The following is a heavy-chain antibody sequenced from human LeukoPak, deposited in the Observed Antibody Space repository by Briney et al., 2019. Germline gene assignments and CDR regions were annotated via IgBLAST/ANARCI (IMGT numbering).Heavy chain of an antibody. Sequence: ASVKVSCKASGYTFTSYGISWVRQAPGQGLEWMGWISTNIGNTKHAQRLQGRVTMTTDTSTSTAYMELRSLRSDDTAVYYCARPCSYYDFWSGYYSGDYFDYWGQGTLVTVSS. CDR2: ISTNIGNT. V-gene: IGHV1-18*04. CDR3: ARPCSYYDFWSGYYSGDYFDY. D-gene: IGHD3-3*01. J-gene: IGHJ4*02. CDR1: GYTFTSYG.